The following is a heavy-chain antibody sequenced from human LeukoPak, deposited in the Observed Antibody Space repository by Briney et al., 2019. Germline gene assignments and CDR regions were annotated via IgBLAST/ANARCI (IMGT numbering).Heavy chain of an antibody. CDR2: IYHSGST. V-gene: IGHV4-30-2*01. Sequence: SETLSLTCTVSGGSISSGDYYWSWIRQPPGKGLEWIGYIYHSGSTYYNPSLKSRVTISVDRSKNQFSLKLSSVTAADTAVYYCARTSIAARRANAFDIWGQGTMVTVSS. CDR1: GGSISSGDYY. CDR3: ARTSIAARRANAFDI. D-gene: IGHD6-6*01. J-gene: IGHJ3*02.